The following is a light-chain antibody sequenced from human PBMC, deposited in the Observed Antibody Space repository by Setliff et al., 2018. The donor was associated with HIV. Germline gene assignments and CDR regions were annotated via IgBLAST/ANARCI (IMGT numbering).Light chain of an antibody. V-gene: IGLV2-14*01. CDR3: TSYTSSYTLV. Sequence: QSVLTQPASVSGSPGQSITISCTGTSSDVGGYNYVSWYHQHPGKAPKVMIYEVSNRPSGVSNRFSGSKSGNTASLTISGLQAEDEADYHCTSYTSSYTLVFGTGTKVTVL. CDR1: SSDVGGYNY. J-gene: IGLJ1*01. CDR2: EVS.